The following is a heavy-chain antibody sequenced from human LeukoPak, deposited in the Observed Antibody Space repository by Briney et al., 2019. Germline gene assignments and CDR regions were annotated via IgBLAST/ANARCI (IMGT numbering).Heavy chain of an antibody. D-gene: IGHD3-9*01. CDR2: ISWNSGSM. J-gene: IGHJ5*02. CDR1: GFTFDDYA. V-gene: IGHV3-9*01. CDR3: AKDWTYDILTGYSWFDP. Sequence: GGSLRLSCAASGFTFDDYAMHWVRQAPGKGLEWVSGISWNSGSMGYADSVKGRFTISRDNAKNSLYLQMNSLRAEDTALYYCAKDWTYDILTGYSWFDPGGQGTPVTVSS.